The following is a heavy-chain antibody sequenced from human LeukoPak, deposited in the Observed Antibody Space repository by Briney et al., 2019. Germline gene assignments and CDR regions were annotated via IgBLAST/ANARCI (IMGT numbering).Heavy chain of an antibody. D-gene: IGHD3-10*01. CDR1: GFTFSSYA. CDR3: AKDVRFFGYYYGSGSYR. CDR2: ISYDGSNK. V-gene: IGHV3-30-3*01. Sequence: GRSLRLSCAASGFTFSSYAMHWVRQAPGKGLEWVAVISYDGSNKYYADSVKGRFTISRDNSKNTLYLQMNSLRAEDTAVYYCAKDVRFFGYYYGSGSYRWGQGTLVTVSS. J-gene: IGHJ4*02.